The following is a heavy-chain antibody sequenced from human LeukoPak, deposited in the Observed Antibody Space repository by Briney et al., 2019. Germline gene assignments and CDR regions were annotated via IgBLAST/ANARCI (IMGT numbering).Heavy chain of an antibody. V-gene: IGHV3-23*01. CDR3: AVSRGEYSSSRPFDY. Sequence: GGSLRLSCAASGFTFSSYAMSWVRQAPGKGLEWVSAISGSGGSTCYADSVKGRFTISRDNSKNTLYLQMNSLRAEDTAVYYCAVSRGEYSSSRPFDYWGQGTLVTVSS. J-gene: IGHJ4*02. D-gene: IGHD6-6*01. CDR1: GFTFSSYA. CDR2: ISGSGGST.